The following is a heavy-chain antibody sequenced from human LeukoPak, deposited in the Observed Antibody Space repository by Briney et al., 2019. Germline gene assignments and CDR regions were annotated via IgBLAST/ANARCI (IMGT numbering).Heavy chain of an antibody. V-gene: IGHV3-23*01. CDR3: AKDFATVVTSYSDY. CDR1: GFTFSSYA. D-gene: IGHD4-23*01. J-gene: IGHJ4*02. CDR2: ISGSGGST. Sequence: GVSLRLSCAAAGFTFSSYAMSWVRQAPGKGLEWVSAISGSGGSTYYADSVKGRFTISRDNSKNTLYLQMNSLRAEDTAVYYCAKDFATVVTSYSDYCGQGTLVTVSS.